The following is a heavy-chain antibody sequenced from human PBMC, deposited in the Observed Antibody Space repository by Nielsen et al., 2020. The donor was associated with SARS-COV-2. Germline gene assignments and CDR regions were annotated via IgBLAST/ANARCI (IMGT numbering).Heavy chain of an antibody. CDR2: VSGSGDHT. V-gene: IGHV3-23*01. CDR1: GFTFSSYA. CDR3: AKASARAIWSGLDH. J-gene: IGHJ4*02. D-gene: IGHD3-3*01. Sequence: GGSLRLSCAASGFTFSSYAMSWVRQAPGKGPEWVSGVSGSGDHTYYAESVKDRFTISRDNSKNTIYLQMNALRAEDTATYYCAKASARAIWSGLDHWGQGTLVTVSS.